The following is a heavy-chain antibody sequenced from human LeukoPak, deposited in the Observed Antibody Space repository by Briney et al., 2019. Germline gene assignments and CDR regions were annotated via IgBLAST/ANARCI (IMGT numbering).Heavy chain of an antibody. D-gene: IGHD5-12*01. Sequence: ASVKVSCKASGYTFTSYYMHWVRQAPGQGLEWMGIINPSGGSTSYAQKSQGRVTMTRDTSTSTVYMELSSLRSEDTAVYYCARASVGWLRLGAGFDYWGQGTLVTVSS. CDR2: INPSGGST. V-gene: IGHV1-46*01. CDR3: ARASVGWLRLGAGFDY. J-gene: IGHJ4*02. CDR1: GYTFTSYY.